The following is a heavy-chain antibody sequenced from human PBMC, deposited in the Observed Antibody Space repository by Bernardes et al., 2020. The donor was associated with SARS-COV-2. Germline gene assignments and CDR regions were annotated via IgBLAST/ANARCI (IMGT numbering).Heavy chain of an antibody. V-gene: IGHV3-7*03. D-gene: IGHD6-19*01. J-gene: IGHJ6*02. CDR2: IKQDGSEK. Sequence: GGSLRLSCAASGFTFSSYWMSWVRQAPGKGLEWVANIKQDGSEKYYVDSVKGRFTISRDNAKNSLYLQMNSLRAEDTAVYYCARDHYGSSSGWDHYYYYGMDVWGQGTTVTVSS. CDR3: ARDHYGSSSGWDHYYYYGMDV. CDR1: GFTFSSYW.